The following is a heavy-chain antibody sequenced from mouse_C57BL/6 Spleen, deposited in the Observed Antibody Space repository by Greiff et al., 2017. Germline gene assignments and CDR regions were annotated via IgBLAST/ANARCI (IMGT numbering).Heavy chain of an antibody. CDR1: GYTFTSYW. Sequence: QVQLQQPGAELVKPGASVKLSCKASGYTFTSYWMPWVKQRPGQGLAWIGEIDPSDSYTNYNQKFKGKATLTVDTSSSTAYMQLSSLTSEDSAVYYCARSDYYAYAMDYWGQGTSVTVSS. CDR2: IDPSDSYT. D-gene: IGHD1-1*01. J-gene: IGHJ4*01. V-gene: IGHV1-50*01. CDR3: ARSDYYAYAMDY.